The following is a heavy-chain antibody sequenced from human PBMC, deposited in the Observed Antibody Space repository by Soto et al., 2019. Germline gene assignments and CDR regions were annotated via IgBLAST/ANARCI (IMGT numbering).Heavy chain of an antibody. D-gene: IGHD3-3*01. Sequence: SETLSLTCTVSGCRIASGGYYWSWIRQSPGKGLEWVGFIYYLGSTSYNPSLGSRLTISVDTSKNQFYLDLSSVTAADTATYFCARLLWSGSIYFDSWGQGTLVTVSS. CDR2: IYYLGST. CDR1: GCRIASGGYY. CDR3: ARLLWSGSIYFDS. J-gene: IGHJ4*02. V-gene: IGHV4-31*03.